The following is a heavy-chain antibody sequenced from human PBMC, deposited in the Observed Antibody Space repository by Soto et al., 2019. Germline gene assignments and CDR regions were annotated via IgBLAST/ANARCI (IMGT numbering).Heavy chain of an antibody. Sequence: SETLSLTCTVSGGSISSYYWSWIRQPAGKGLEWIGRIYTSGSTNYNPSLKSRVTMAVHTSKNQFSLKLSSVTAADTAVYYCARDTGSSDAFDIWGQGTMVTVSS. J-gene: IGHJ3*02. CDR2: IYTSGST. CDR1: GGSISSYY. D-gene: IGHD6-6*01. V-gene: IGHV4-4*07. CDR3: ARDTGSSDAFDI.